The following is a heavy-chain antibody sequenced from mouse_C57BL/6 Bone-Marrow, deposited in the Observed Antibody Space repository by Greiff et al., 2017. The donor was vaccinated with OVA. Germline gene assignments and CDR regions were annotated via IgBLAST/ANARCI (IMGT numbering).Heavy chain of an antibody. J-gene: IGHJ1*03. CDR1: GYTFTSYW. CDR2: IDPSDSYT. Sequence: QVQLQQPGAELVMPGASVKLSCKASGYTFTSYWMHWVKQRPGQGLEWIGEIDPSDSYTNYNQKFKGKSTLTVDKSSSTAYMQLSSLTSEDSAVYYCARSRDYYGSSSLYFDVWGTGTTVTVSS. V-gene: IGHV1-69*01. CDR3: ARSRDYYGSSSLYFDV. D-gene: IGHD1-1*01.